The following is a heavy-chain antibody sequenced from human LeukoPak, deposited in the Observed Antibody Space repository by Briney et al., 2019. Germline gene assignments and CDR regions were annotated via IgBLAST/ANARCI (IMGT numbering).Heavy chain of an antibody. CDR2: INHSGST. V-gene: IGHV4-34*01. J-gene: IGHJ4*02. CDR1: GGSFSGYY. Sequence: SETLSLTCAVYGGSFSGYYWSWIRQPPGKGLEWIGEINHSGSTYYNPSLKSRVTISVDTSKNQFSLKLSSVTAADTAVYYCARDLDSAAEIDYWGQGTLVTVSS. D-gene: IGHD6-13*01. CDR3: ARDLDSAAEIDY.